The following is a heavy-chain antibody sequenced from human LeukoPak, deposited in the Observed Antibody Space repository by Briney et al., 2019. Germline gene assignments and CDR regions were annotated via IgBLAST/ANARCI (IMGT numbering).Heavy chain of an antibody. CDR2: ISHSSGIV. J-gene: IGHJ4*02. CDR3: ASYCISRRCDSVFDY. D-gene: IGHD2-15*01. V-gene: IGHV3-48*02. CDR1: GFTFSTYS. Sequence: GGSLRLSCAASGFTFSTYSMNWVRQAPGKGLEWVSYISHSSGIVYYADSVKGRFTISRDNAKNSLYLQMNSLRDEDTAVYYCASYCISRRCDSVFDYWGQGTLVTVSS.